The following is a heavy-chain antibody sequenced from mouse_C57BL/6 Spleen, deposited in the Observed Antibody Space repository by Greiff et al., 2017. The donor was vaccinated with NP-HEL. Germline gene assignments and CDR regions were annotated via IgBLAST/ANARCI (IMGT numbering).Heavy chain of an antibody. CDR3: TTRPTGAMDY. CDR2: IDPENGDT. CDR1: GFNIKDDY. V-gene: IGHV14-4*01. J-gene: IGHJ4*01. Sequence: VQLQQSGAELVRPGASVKLSCTASGFNIKDDYMHWVKQRPEQGLEWIGWIDPENGDTEYASKFQGKATITADTSSNTAYLQLSSLTSEDTAVYYCTTRPTGAMDYWGQGTSVTVSS.